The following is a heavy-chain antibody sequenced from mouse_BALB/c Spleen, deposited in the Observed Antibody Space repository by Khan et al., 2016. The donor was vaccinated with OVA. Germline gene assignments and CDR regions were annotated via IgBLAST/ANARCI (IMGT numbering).Heavy chain of an antibody. J-gene: IGHJ4*01. CDR3: TIGNYPYYAMHY. V-gene: IGHV1S81*02. CDR2: INPNNGDT. Sequence: QVQLQQSGAELVKPGASVKLSCTASGYTFTSYWMHWVKLRPGQGFEWIGEINPNNGDTNYSEKFKSKATLTVDKSSSTAYMQLSSLTSADSAVYYCTIGNYPYYAMHYWGQGTSVTVSS. CDR1: GYTFTSYW. D-gene: IGHD2-14*01.